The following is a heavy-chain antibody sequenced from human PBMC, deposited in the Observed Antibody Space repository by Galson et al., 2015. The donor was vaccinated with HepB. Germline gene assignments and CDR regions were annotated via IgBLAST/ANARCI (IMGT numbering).Heavy chain of an antibody. CDR3: AKDTSSGWLDYWYFDL. CDR1: GFTFDDYA. J-gene: IGHJ2*01. D-gene: IGHD6-19*01. CDR2: ISWDSGNI. V-gene: IGHV3-9*01. Sequence: SLRLSCAASGFTFDDYAMHWVRQAPGKGLEWISGISWDSGNIAYADSVTGRFTVSRDNARNSLYLEMNSLTAEDTAFYYCAKDTSSGWLDYWYFDLWGRGTLVTVSS.